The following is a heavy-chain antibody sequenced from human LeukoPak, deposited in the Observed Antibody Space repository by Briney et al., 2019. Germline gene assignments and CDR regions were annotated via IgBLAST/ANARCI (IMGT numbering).Heavy chain of an antibody. D-gene: IGHD6-19*01. J-gene: IGHJ4*02. CDR1: GDSVSSSTAA. CDR3: ARYPTGWYLDY. Sequence: PSQTLSLTCAISGDSVSSSTAAWTWVRQSPSRGLEWLGRTYYRSKWYSDYAVSVRSRITINPDTSKNQFSLQLSSVTPEDTAVYYCARYPTGWYLDYWGQGTLVTVSS. CDR2: TYYRSKWYS. V-gene: IGHV6-1*01.